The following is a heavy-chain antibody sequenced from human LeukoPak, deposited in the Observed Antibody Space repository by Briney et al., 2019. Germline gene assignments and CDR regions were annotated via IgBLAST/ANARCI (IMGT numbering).Heavy chain of an antibody. CDR2: ISPNGVIT. D-gene: IGHD6-13*01. J-gene: IGHJ6*03. CDR1: GFTFSSHG. Sequence: GGSLRLSCAASGFTFSSHGMNWVRQAPGKGLEWVSGISPNGVITYYADSVKGRFTISRDNSKNTLYLQMNSLRAEDTAVYYYAKIAAAGRHYYYYMDVWGKGTTVTVSS. V-gene: IGHV3-23*01. CDR3: AKIAAAGRHYYYYMDV.